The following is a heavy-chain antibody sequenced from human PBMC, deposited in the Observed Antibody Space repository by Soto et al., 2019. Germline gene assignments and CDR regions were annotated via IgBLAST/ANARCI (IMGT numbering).Heavy chain of an antibody. CDR2: ISGSGGST. CDR3: AKDPLPLYCSSTSCALPYYFDY. D-gene: IGHD2-2*01. Sequence: GGSLRLSCAASGSTFSSYAMSWVRQAPGKGLEWVSAISGSGGSTYYADSVKGRFTISRDNSKNTLYLQMNSLRAEDTAVYYCAKDPLPLYCSSTSCALPYYFDYWGQGTLVTVSS. CDR1: GSTFSSYA. J-gene: IGHJ4*02. V-gene: IGHV3-23*01.